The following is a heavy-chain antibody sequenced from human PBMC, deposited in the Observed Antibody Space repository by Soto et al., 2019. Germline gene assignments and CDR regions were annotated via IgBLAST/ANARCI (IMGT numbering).Heavy chain of an antibody. CDR2: INHSGST. CDR1: GGSFSGYY. CDR3: ARFDYDYSNQRPRYYSYYGMDV. V-gene: IGHV4-34*01. Sequence: PSETLSLTCAVYGGSFSGYYWSWIRQPPGKGLEWVGEINHSGSTDYNPALKSRGTISVDTSKNQFSPKLSSVTAADTAVYYCARFDYDYSNQRPRYYSYYGMDVWGQATTVTVSS. D-gene: IGHD4-4*01. J-gene: IGHJ6*01.